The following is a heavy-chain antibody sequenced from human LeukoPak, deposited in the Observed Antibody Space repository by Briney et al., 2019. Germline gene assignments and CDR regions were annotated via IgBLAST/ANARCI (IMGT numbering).Heavy chain of an antibody. Sequence: GGSLRLSCAASGFTFRSYRMNWVRQAPGKGLEWVSSISSSRSYIYYADSEKGRFPISRDNAKHSLYLQMNSLRAEHTAMYHCARGSVQAAAAGINPDYGGQGTLVTVSS. V-gene: IGHV3-21*01. D-gene: IGHD6-13*01. J-gene: IGHJ4*02. CDR2: ISSSRSYI. CDR1: GFTFRSYR. CDR3: ARGSVQAAAAGINPDY.